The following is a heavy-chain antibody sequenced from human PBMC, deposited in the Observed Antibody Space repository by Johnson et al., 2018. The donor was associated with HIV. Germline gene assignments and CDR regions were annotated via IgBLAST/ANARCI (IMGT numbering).Heavy chain of an antibody. D-gene: IGHD3-16*01. CDR1: GFTFDDYG. V-gene: IGHV3-20*04. CDR2: ISGSGDRT. J-gene: IGHJ3*02. Sequence: EVHLVESGRGVVRPGGSLRVSCAASGFTFDDYGMSWVRQAPGKGLEWVSVISGSGDRTSYADFAKGRFTISRDNANNSLYVQMNSLRAEDTAVYYCARGRGALDIWGQGTMVTVSS. CDR3: ARGRGALDI.